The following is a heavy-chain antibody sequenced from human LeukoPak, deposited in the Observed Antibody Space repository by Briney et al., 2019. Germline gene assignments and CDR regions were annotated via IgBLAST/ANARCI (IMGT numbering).Heavy chain of an antibody. D-gene: IGHD3-10*01. CDR2: ISVSGENT. CDR1: GFTFSSYA. CDR3: ANYGSGTYYNGLH. J-gene: IGHJ4*02. V-gene: IGHV3-23*01. Sequence: GGSLRLSCAAPGFTFSSYAMTWVRQAPGKGLQWVSTISVSGENTYYADSVKGRFTISRDISKSTLYLQMNSLRDEDTALYYCANYGSGTYYNGLHWGEGTLVTVSS.